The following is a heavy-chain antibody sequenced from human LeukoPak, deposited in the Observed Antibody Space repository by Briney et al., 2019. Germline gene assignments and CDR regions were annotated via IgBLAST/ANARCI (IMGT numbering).Heavy chain of an antibody. CDR1: GFTFSSYG. V-gene: IGHV3-33*01. J-gene: IGHJ6*02. Sequence: QPGRSLRLSCAASGFTFSSYGMHWVRQAPGKGLEWVAVIWYDGSNKYYADSVKGRFTISRDNSKNTLYPQMNSLRAEDTAVYYCARDRAVAGTYYYYGMDVWGQGTTVTVSS. CDR2: IWYDGSNK. D-gene: IGHD6-19*01. CDR3: ARDRAVAGTYYYYGMDV.